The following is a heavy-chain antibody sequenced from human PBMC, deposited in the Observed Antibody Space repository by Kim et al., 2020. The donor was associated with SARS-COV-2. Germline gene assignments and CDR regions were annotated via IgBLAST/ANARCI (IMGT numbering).Heavy chain of an antibody. J-gene: IGHJ4*02. D-gene: IGHD1-20*01. CDR3: ARENNWNSFFDY. V-gene: IGHV3-33*01. CDR1: GITYKKYG. CDR2: IWFDGSRT. Sequence: GGSLRLFCAESGITYKKYGIHWVRQAPGKGLEWVAVIWFDGSRTYYGDSVKGRFTISRDNSKSTVYLQMNSLRAEDTAVYYCARENNWNSFFDYWGQGT.